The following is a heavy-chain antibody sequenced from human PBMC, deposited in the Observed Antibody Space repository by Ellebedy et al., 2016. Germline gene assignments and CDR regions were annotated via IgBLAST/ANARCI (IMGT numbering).Heavy chain of an antibody. Sequence: GESLKISXAASGFTFSSYSMNWVRQAPGKGLEWVSSISSSSSYIYYADSVKGRFTISRDNSKNTLYLQMNSLRAEDTAVYYCAKGLYYDILTPPGYWGQGTLVTVSS. CDR3: AKGLYYDILTPPGY. J-gene: IGHJ4*02. CDR1: GFTFSSYS. D-gene: IGHD3-9*01. V-gene: IGHV3-21*04. CDR2: ISSSSSYI.